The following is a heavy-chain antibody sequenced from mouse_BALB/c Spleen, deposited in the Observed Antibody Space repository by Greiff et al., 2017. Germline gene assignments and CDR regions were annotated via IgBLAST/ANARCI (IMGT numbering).Heavy chain of an antibody. CDR2: ISSGSSTI. CDR3: ARSPDYGSYFDY. V-gene: IGHV5-17*02. Sequence: EVQVVESGGGLVQPGGSRKLSCAASGFTFSSFGMHWVRQAPEKGLEWVAYISSGSSTIYYADTVKGRFTISRDNPKNTLFLQMTSLRSEDTAMYDCARSPDYGSYFDYWGQGTTLTVSS. J-gene: IGHJ2*01. D-gene: IGHD1-1*01. CDR1: GFTFSSFG.